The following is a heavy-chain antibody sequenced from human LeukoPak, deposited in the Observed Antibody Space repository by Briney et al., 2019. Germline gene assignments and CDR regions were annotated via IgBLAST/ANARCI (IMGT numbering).Heavy chain of an antibody. J-gene: IGHJ4*02. V-gene: IGHV1-3*01. CDR1: GYTFTSYA. CDR3: GRSDYGDYGITY. CDR2: INAGNGNT. Sequence: ASVKVSCKASGYTFTSYAMSWVRQAPGQRLEWMGWINAGNGNTKYSQKFQGRVTITRDTSASTVYMELTSLRSEDTAVYYCGRSDYGDYGITYWGQGTLVTVSS. D-gene: IGHD4-17*01.